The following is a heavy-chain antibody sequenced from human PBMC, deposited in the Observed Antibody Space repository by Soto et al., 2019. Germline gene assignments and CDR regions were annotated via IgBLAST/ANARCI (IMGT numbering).Heavy chain of an antibody. CDR2: ISNDGSNE. J-gene: IGHJ4*02. V-gene: IGHV3-30*18. CDR3: AKGEVRGIIPSYFDY. CDR1: GFTFRWFG. Sequence: SGGSLRLSCAGSGFTFRWFGMNWVRQAPGKGLEWVARISNDGSNEYYVDSVKGRFTISRDNSKNTLYLQMDSLRAEGTAVYYCAKGEVRGIIPSYFDYWGLGTLVTVSS. D-gene: IGHD3-10*01.